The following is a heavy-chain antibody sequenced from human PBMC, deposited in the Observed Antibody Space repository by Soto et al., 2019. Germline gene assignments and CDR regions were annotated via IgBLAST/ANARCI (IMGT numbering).Heavy chain of an antibody. CDR1: GFTFSDYW. J-gene: IGHJ4*02. D-gene: IGHD2-2*01. CDR2: IKFDGSEK. Sequence: EVQLVESGGGLVQPGGSLRVSCAASGFTFSDYWMSWVRQAPGKGPEWVANIKFDGSEKQYVDSVKGRFSISRDNSRNSLFLQMNSVRAGDTAVYYCVKDGGYCSSTTCYSPRNHYFDSWGQGTLVTVSS. CDR3: VKDGGYCSSTTCYSPRNHYFDS. V-gene: IGHV3-7*03.